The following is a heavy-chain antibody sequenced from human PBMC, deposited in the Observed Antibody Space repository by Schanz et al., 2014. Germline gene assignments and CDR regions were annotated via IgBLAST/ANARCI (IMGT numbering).Heavy chain of an antibody. CDR1: GFTASSHS. CDR3: AKTLCPGGTQTFGN. Sequence: EVQLVESGGGLVKPGGSLRLSCGVSGFTASSHSMNWVRQAPGKGLEWVSGFDAHDGRAYYADSAKGRFTISRDNSKSTLYVEMNSLRVEDTAVYYCAKTLCPGGTQTFGNWGRGTLVTVSS. V-gene: IGHV3-23*04. D-gene: IGHD2-8*02. CDR2: FDAHDGRA. J-gene: IGHJ4*02.